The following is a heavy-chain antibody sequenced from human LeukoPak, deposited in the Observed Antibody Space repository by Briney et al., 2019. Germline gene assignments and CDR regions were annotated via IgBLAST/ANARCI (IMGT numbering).Heavy chain of an antibody. Sequence: SETLSLTCTVSGGSISSGDYYWSWIRQPPGKGLEWIGYIYYSGSTYYSPSLKSRVTISVDTSKDQFSLKLSSVTAADTAVYYCASVDAAMASVDYWGQGALVTVSS. D-gene: IGHD5-18*01. CDR1: GGSISSGDYY. CDR2: IYYSGST. J-gene: IGHJ4*02. CDR3: ASVDAAMASVDY. V-gene: IGHV4-30-4*01.